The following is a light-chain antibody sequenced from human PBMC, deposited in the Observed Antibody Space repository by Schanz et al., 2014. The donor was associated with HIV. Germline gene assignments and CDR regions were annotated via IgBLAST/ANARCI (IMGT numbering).Light chain of an antibody. CDR1: SSDVGSYNL. J-gene: IGLJ1*01. CDR3: NSYSHSNTYV. Sequence: QSALTQPASVSGSPGQSITISCTGTSSDVGSYNLVSWYQQHPGKAPKLMIYEGSKRPSGVSNRFSGSKSGNTASLTISGLQPEDEADYYCNSYSHSNTYVFGSGTKLTVL. CDR2: EGS. V-gene: IGLV2-14*02.